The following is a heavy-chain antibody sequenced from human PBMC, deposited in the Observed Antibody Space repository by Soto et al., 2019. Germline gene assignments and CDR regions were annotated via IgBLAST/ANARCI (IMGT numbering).Heavy chain of an antibody. V-gene: IGHV1-18*01. CDR1: GYTFTSYG. Sequence: ASVKVSCKASGYTFTSYGISWVRHAPGQGLEWMGWISAYNGNTNYAQKLQGRVTMTTDTSTSTAYMELRSLRSDDTAVYYCARDSPEYCSSTSCYGFDAFDIWGQ. CDR3: ARDSPEYCSSTSCYGFDAFDI. J-gene: IGHJ3*02. D-gene: IGHD2-2*01. CDR2: ISAYNGNT.